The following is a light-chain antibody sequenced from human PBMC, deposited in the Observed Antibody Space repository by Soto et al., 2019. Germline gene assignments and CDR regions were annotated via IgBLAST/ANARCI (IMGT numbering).Light chain of an antibody. Sequence: EIMLSQSPATLSLAPGGRATLSCRASQSVSLSLAWYQQKPGQAPRLLIYGASNRATGIPDRFSGSGSGTDFTLTISRLEPEDFAVYYCQQYGSSGTFGQGTKVDIK. J-gene: IGKJ1*01. CDR3: QQYGSSGT. CDR2: GAS. CDR1: QSVSLS. V-gene: IGKV3-20*01.